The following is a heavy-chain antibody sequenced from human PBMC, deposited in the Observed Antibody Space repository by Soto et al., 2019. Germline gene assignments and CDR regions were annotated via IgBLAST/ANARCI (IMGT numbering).Heavy chain of an antibody. CDR3: AKDLSSAYYYYYGMDV. Sequence: GESLKISCAASGFTFSSSGMHWVRQAPGKGLEWVAVISYDGSNKYYADSVKGRFTISRDNSKNTLYLQMNSLRAEDTAVYSCAKDLSSAYYYYYGMDVWGQGTTVTVSS. J-gene: IGHJ6*02. D-gene: IGHD3-22*01. CDR1: GFTFSSSG. CDR2: ISYDGSNK. V-gene: IGHV3-30*18.